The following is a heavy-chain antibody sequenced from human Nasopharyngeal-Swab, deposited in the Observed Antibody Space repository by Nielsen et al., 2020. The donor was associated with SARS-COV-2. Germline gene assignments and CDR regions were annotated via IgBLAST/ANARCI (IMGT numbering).Heavy chain of an antibody. Sequence: GGSLRPSCAASGFTFDDFAMHWVRQAPGRGLEWVSGISWNSGSIGYADSVKGRFTISRDNAKNSLYLQMNSLRAEDTALYYCAKGQRLDIYYYSMDVWGQGTTVTVSS. CDR3: AKGQRLDIYYYSMDV. D-gene: IGHD6-25*01. V-gene: IGHV3-9*01. J-gene: IGHJ6*02. CDR2: ISWNSGSI. CDR1: GFTFDDFA.